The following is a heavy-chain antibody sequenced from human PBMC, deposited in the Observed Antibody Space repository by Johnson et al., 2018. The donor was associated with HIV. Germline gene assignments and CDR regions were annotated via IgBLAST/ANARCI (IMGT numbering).Heavy chain of an antibody. V-gene: IGHV3-20*04. D-gene: IGHD4-23*01. Sequence: VQLVESGGGEVRPGGSLRLACVASGFIFDDYGLTWVRQAPGKGLEWVSGISWNGGDTGYADSVRGRFTISRDNAKNSLYLQTNSLRAEDTALYYCARAVDYGGNSPSRAFDIWGRGTLVTVSS. CDR1: GFIFDDYG. CDR2: ISWNGGDT. J-gene: IGHJ3*02. CDR3: ARAVDYGGNSPSRAFDI.